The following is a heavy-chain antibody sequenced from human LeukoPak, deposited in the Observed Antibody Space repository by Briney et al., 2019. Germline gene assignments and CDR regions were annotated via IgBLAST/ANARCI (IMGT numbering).Heavy chain of an antibody. Sequence: GGSLRLSCAASGFTFSSYAMSWVRQAPGKGLEWVSAISGSGGSTYYADSVKGRFTISRDNSKSTLYLQMNSLRAEDTAVYYCAKDQYYYDSSGFGAFDIWGQGTMVTVSS. CDR1: GFTFSSYA. J-gene: IGHJ3*02. V-gene: IGHV3-23*01. CDR2: ISGSGGST. D-gene: IGHD3-22*01. CDR3: AKDQYYYDSSGFGAFDI.